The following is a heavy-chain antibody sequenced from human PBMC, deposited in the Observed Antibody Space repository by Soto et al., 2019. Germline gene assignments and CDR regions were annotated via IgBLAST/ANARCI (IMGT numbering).Heavy chain of an antibody. CDR2: ISSSGDAI. CDR3: ARDHGWRTWFVGVYYFFGMDV. V-gene: IGHV3-48*04. Sequence: EVQLVESGGDLVQPGGSLRLSCAASGFIFSDYTMTWVRQAPGRGLEFVSHISSSGDAIFYAESVKGRFTVSRDNAKNSMYLQMNRLKGRVTAGFFCARDHGWRTWFVGVYYFFGMDVWGQGTAVTVSS. J-gene: IGHJ6*02. D-gene: IGHD1-26*01. CDR1: GFIFSDYT.